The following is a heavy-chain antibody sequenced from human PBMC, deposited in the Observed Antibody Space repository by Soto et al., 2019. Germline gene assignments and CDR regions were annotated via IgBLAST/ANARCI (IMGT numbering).Heavy chain of an antibody. CDR1: GFSLTTSGVG. CDR3: AHRILRTVFGLVTTTAIYFDF. Sequence: QITLNESGPTVVKPAETLTLTCTFSGFSLTTSGVGVGWIRQSPGKAPEWLALIYWDDDKRYSASLKSRLPITKETSKNQVVLTMASVDPADTATYYCAHRILRTVFGLVTTTAIYFDFWGQGTPVVVSS. D-gene: IGHD3-3*01. J-gene: IGHJ4*02. V-gene: IGHV2-5*02. CDR2: IYWDDDK.